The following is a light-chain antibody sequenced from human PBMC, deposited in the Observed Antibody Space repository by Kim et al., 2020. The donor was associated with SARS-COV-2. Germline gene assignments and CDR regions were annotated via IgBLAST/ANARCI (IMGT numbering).Light chain of an antibody. Sequence: EPAAISCRSSQSLLHTSGRTYLDWYLQKPGQSPQLLIYLGSNWASGVPDRFSGSGSGTDFTLKISRVEAEDVGVYYCMQALQTPYTFGQGTKLEI. CDR1: QSLLHTSGRTY. CDR3: MQALQTPYT. J-gene: IGKJ2*01. CDR2: LGS. V-gene: IGKV2-28*01.